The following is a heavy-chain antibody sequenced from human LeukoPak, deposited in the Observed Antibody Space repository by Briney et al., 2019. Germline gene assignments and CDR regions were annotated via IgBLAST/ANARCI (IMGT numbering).Heavy chain of an antibody. V-gene: IGHV1-8*01. CDR2: MNPNSGNT. Sequence: ASVKVSCKASGYTFTSYDINWVRQPTGQGLEWMGWMNPNSGNTGYAQKFQGRVTMTRNTSISTAYMELSSLRSEDTAVYYCARGRVVRGVIITSRWGNNWFDPWGQGTLVTVSS. J-gene: IGHJ5*02. CDR1: GYTFTSYD. CDR3: ARGRVVRGVIITSRWGNNWFDP. D-gene: IGHD3-10*01.